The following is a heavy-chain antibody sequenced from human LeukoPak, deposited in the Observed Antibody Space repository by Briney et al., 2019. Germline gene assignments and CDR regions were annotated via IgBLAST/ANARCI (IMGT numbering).Heavy chain of an antibody. J-gene: IGHJ3*02. CDR1: GGTFSSYA. CDR2: IIPIFGTA. CDR3: ARGVFRGHIPDAFDI. Sequence: ASVKVSCKASGGTFSSYAISWVRQAPGQGLEWMGGIIPIFGTANYAQKFQGRVTITADESTSTVYMELSSLRSEDTAVYYCARGVFRGHIPDAFDIWGQGTMVTVSS. D-gene: IGHD2-15*01. V-gene: IGHV1-69*13.